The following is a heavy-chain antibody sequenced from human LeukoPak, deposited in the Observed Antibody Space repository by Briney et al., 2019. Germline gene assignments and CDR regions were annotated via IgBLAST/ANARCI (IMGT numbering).Heavy chain of an antibody. V-gene: IGHV3-30*02. CDR2: IGYDGSNK. CDR3: AQDSYYYYIDV. J-gene: IGHJ6*03. CDR1: GFTFRSYG. Sequence: PGGSLRLSCAASGFTFRSYGMHWVRQAPGKRLEWVTFIGYDGSNKYYTDSVKGRFTISRDNSKNTLYLQMNSLRAEDTAIYYCAQDSYYYYIDVWGKGTTVTVPS.